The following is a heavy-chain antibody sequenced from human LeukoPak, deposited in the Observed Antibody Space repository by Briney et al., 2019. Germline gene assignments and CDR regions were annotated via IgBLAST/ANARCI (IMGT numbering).Heavy chain of an antibody. Sequence: ASVKVSCKASGYTFTSYGISWVRQAPGQGLEWMGWISAYNGNTNYAQKLQGRVTMTTDTSTSTAYMELRSLRSDDTAVYYCARDTDIVLVVAATRTEWFDPWGQGTLVTVSS. CDR3: ARDTDIVLVVAATRTEWFDP. CDR1: GYTFTSYG. CDR2: ISAYNGNT. V-gene: IGHV1-18*01. D-gene: IGHD2-15*01. J-gene: IGHJ5*02.